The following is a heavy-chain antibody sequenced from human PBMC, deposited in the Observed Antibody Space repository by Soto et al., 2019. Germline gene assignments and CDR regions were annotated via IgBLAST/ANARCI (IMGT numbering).Heavy chain of an antibody. V-gene: IGHV1-69*02. J-gene: IGHJ4*02. CDR1: GGTFSSYT. CDR2: IIPILGIA. CDR3: ASDDYYYDSSGYHTGPTFDY. Sequence: ASVKVSCKASGGTFSSYTISWVRQAPGQGLEWMGRIIPILGIANYAQKFQGRVTITADKSTSTAYMELSSLRSEDTAVYYCASDDYYYDSSGYHTGPTFDYWGQGTLVTVSS. D-gene: IGHD3-22*01.